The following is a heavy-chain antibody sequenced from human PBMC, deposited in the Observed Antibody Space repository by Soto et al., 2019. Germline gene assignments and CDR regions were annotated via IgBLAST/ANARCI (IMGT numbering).Heavy chain of an antibody. Sequence: QVQLVQSGAEVKKPXAXVXXXCXXSGXTFXSXXXXXVRXXXXQXXEWMGWISAYNGNTNYAQKLQGRVTMTTDTSTSTAYMELRSLRSDDTAVYYCAREGSGDYVPLDYWGQGTLVTVSS. D-gene: IGHD4-17*01. CDR3: AREGSGDYVPLDY. CDR2: ISAYNGNT. V-gene: IGHV1-18*04. J-gene: IGHJ4*02. CDR1: GXTFXSXX.